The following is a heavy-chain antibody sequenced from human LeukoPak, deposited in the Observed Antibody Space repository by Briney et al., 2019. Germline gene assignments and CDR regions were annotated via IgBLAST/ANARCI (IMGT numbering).Heavy chain of an antibody. Sequence: PGGSLRLSCAASGFTVSSNYMSWVRQAPGKGLEWVSSISSSSSYIYYADSVKGRFTISRDNAKNSLYLQMNSLRAEDTAVYYCARAGITIFGVPSTDYWGQGTLVTVSS. CDR2: ISSSSSYI. V-gene: IGHV3-21*01. J-gene: IGHJ4*02. CDR1: GFTVSSNY. CDR3: ARAGITIFGVPSTDY. D-gene: IGHD3-3*01.